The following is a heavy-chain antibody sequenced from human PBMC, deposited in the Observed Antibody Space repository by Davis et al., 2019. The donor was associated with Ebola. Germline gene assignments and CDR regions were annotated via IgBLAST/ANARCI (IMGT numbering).Heavy chain of an antibody. CDR2: INHSGST. D-gene: IGHD2-8*01. CDR3: ARGKEVGVYTYYYYGMDV. V-gene: IGHV4-39*07. CDR1: GGSISSGDYY. J-gene: IGHJ6*02. Sequence: LRLSCTVSGGSISSGDYYWSWIRQPPGKGLEWIGEINHSGSTNYNPSLKSRVTISVDTSKNQFSLKLSSVTAADTAVYYCARGKEVGVYTYYYYGMDVWGQGTTVTVSS.